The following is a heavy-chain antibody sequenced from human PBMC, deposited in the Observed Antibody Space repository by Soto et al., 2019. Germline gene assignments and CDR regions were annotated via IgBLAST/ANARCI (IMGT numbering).Heavy chain of an antibody. Sequence: PSETLSLTCTVSGGSISSGDYYRSWIRQPPGKGLEWIGYIYYSGSTYYNPSLKSRVTISVDTSKNQFSLKLSSVTAADTAVYYCARVNGYSSSSLDYWGQGTLVTVSS. CDR1: GGSISSGDYY. CDR3: ARVNGYSSSSLDY. D-gene: IGHD6-6*01. CDR2: IYYSGST. J-gene: IGHJ4*02. V-gene: IGHV4-30-4*01.